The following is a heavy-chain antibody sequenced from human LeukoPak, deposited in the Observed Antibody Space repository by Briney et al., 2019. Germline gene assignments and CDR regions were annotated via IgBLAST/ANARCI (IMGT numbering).Heavy chain of an antibody. Sequence: GGSLRLSSAASGFTLSSYWMSWVRQAPGKGLECVANINEDGSEKYYVDSVKGRFTISRDNTKNSLYLQMNSLRAEDTAVYYCATTTHFDYWGQGILVTVSS. CDR3: ATTTHFDY. CDR2: INEDGSEK. V-gene: IGHV3-7*01. CDR1: GFTLSSYW. D-gene: IGHD1-26*01. J-gene: IGHJ4*02.